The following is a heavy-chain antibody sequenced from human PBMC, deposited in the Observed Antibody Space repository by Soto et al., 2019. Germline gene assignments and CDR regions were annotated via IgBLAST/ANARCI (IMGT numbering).Heavy chain of an antibody. Sequence: EVQLLESGGGLVQPGGSLRLSCAASGFTFSSYAMSWVRQAPGKGLEWVSASSGSGGSTYYADSVKGRFTISRDNSKNTLYLQMNSLSAEDTAVYYCAKTALEVVGAFDYWGQGTLVTVSS. CDR1: GFTFSSYA. V-gene: IGHV3-23*01. J-gene: IGHJ4*02. D-gene: IGHD1-1*01. CDR2: SSGSGGST. CDR3: AKTALEVVGAFDY.